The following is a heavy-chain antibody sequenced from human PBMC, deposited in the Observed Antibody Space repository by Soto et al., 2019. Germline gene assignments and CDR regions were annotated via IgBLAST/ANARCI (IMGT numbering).Heavy chain of an antibody. CDR2: IIPVFDKA. CDR3: ARLRRDWGDAFDL. CDR1: GGSFGSSA. D-gene: IGHD3-16*01. J-gene: IGHJ3*01. Sequence: QVQLVQSGADVKKPGSSVKVSCKTSGGSFGSSAISWVRQAPAQGLEWMGEIIPVFDKANYAQNFQDRLTITADESTGTVFMQLSSLRSDDTAVDFGARLRRDWGDAFDLWGQGTFVTVSS. V-gene: IGHV1-69*01.